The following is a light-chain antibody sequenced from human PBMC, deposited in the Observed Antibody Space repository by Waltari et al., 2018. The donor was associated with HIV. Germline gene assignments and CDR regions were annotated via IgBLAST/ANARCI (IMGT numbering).Light chain of an antibody. J-gene: IGLJ3*02. CDR2: DND. CDR3: GTWDSGLSAVV. Sequence: QSVLTQPPSVSAAPGQSVTISCPGSRPNIGINDVSCDQQLPGTAPTLLIFDNDKRPSGIPDRFSGSKSGTSATRGITGLQTGDEADEYCGTWDSGLSAVVFGGGTKLTVL. V-gene: IGLV1-51*01. CDR1: RPNIGIND.